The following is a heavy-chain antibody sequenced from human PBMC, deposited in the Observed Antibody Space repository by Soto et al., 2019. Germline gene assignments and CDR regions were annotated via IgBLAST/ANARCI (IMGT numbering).Heavy chain of an antibody. D-gene: IGHD1-26*01. V-gene: IGHV4-31*03. Sequence: TLSLTCTVSGGSISSGGYYWSWIRQHPGKGLEWIGYIYYSGSTYYNPSLKSRVTISVDTSKNQFSLKLSSVTAADTAVYYCATVRLAKHPGSLGKYYYYSGMDVWGPGTTVTVSS. CDR3: ATVRLAKHPGSLGKYYYYSGMDV. CDR2: IYYSGST. J-gene: IGHJ6*02. CDR1: GGSISSGGYY.